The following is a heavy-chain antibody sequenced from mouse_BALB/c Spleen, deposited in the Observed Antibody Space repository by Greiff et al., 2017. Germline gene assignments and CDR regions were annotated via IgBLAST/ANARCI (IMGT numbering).Heavy chain of an antibody. V-gene: IGHV1-82*01. Sequence: VQLQQSGPELVKPGASVKISCKASGYAFSSSWMNWVKQRPGQGLEWIGRIYPGDGDTNYNGKFKGKATLTADKSSSTAYMQLSSLTSVDSAVYFCASGYGGFAYWGQGTLVTVSA. CDR2: IYPGDGDT. D-gene: IGHD2-14*01. J-gene: IGHJ3*01. CDR1: GYAFSSSW. CDR3: ASGYGGFAY.